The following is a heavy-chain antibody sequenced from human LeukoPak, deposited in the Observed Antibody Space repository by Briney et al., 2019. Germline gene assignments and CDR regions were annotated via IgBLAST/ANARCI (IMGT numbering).Heavy chain of an antibody. D-gene: IGHD2-2*01. CDR1: GGSISSDY. CDR2: IYYSGST. V-gene: IGHV4-59*06. Sequence: SETLSLTCTVSGGSISSDYWSWIRQPPGKGLEWIGYIYYSGSTYYNPSLKSRVTISVDTSKNQFSLKLSSVTAADTAVYYCATSSPDCSSTSCPYYFDYWGQGTLVTVSS. J-gene: IGHJ4*02. CDR3: ATSSPDCSSTSCPYYFDY.